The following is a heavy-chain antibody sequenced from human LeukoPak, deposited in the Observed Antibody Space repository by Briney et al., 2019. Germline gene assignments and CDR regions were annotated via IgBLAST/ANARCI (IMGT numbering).Heavy chain of an antibody. Sequence: GGSLRLSCAASGFTFSSYWMSWFGQAPGKGLEWVANIKQDGSEKYYVDSVKGRFTISRDNAKNSLYLQMSSLRAEDTAVYYCARGRDGYNCWGQGTLVTVSS. CDR1: GFTFSSYW. CDR2: IKQDGSEK. V-gene: IGHV3-7*01. CDR3: ARGRDGYNC. D-gene: IGHD5-24*01. J-gene: IGHJ4*02.